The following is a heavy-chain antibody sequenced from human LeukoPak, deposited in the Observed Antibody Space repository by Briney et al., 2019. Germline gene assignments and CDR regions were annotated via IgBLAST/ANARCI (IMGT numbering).Heavy chain of an antibody. CDR2: ISYDGSNK. Sequence: GGSLRLSCAASGFTFSSYAMHWVRQAPGKGLEWVAVISYDGSNKYYADSVKGRFTISRDNSKNTLYLQMNSLRAEDTAVYYCARRHYGLDYWGQGTLVTVSS. CDR3: ARRHYGLDY. D-gene: IGHD3-10*01. CDR1: GFTFSSYA. V-gene: IGHV3-30-3*01. J-gene: IGHJ4*02.